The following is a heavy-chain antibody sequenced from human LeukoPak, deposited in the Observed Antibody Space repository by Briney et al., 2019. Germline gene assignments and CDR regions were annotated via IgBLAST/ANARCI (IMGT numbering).Heavy chain of an antibody. Sequence: GGSLRLSCAASGFTFDDYGMSWVRQAPGKGLEWVSGINWNGGSTGYADSVKGRFTISRDNAKNSLYLQMNSLRAEDTALYYCARVRVVVTAIGYYYYMDVWGKGTTVTVSS. D-gene: IGHD2-21*02. CDR2: INWNGGST. CDR1: GFTFDDYG. J-gene: IGHJ6*03. V-gene: IGHV3-20*04. CDR3: ARVRVVVTAIGYYYYMDV.